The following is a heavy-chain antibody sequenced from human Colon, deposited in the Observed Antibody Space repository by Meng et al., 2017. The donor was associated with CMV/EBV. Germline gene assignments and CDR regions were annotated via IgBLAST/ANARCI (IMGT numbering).Heavy chain of an antibody. CDR1: GFNVSTNY. D-gene: IGHD2-2*01. CDR3: ARDDRGPAANSN. V-gene: IGHV3-66*02. J-gene: IGHJ4*02. CDR2: LYSGGTT. Sequence: GGSRRLSCAVSGFNVSTNYMTWVRQAPGKGLEWVSVLYSGGTTYYADSVKGRFTISRDNSKNTLYLQMNSLRTEDTAVYYCARDDRGPAANSNWGQGTIVTVSS.